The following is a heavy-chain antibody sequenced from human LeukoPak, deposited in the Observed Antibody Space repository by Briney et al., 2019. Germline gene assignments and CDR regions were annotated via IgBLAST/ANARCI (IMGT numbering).Heavy chain of an antibody. D-gene: IGHD4/OR15-4a*01. V-gene: IGHV4-59*12. CDR1: GGSISSYY. J-gene: IGHJ4*02. CDR2: IYYSGST. Sequence: SETLSLTCTVSGGSISSYYWSWIRQPPGKGQEWIGYIYYSGSTNYNPSLKSRVTISVDTSKNQFSLQLNSVTPEDTAVYYCAGDGANYHYFDSWGQGTLVTVSS. CDR3: AGDGANYHYFDS.